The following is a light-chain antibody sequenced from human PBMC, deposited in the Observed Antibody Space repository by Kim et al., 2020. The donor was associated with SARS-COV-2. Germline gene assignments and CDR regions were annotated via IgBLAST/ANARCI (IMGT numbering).Light chain of an antibody. Sequence: APGGRATPSCRARPRVSNTYVAWYQQKPGQAPRLLIYETSSRATGIADRFSGSGSGTDFTLTISRLEPEDFAVFYCQHYGSQTLTFGGGTKVDIK. J-gene: IGKJ4*01. CDR3: QHYGSQTLT. CDR1: PRVSNTY. V-gene: IGKV3-20*01. CDR2: ETS.